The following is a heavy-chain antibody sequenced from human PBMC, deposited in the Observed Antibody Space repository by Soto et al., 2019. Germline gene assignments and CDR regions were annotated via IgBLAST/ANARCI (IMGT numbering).Heavy chain of an antibody. CDR1: GGSISIGDYY. V-gene: IGHV4-30-4*01. CDR3: ARLRGYYDILTRYEGGDYFDY. Sequence: SETLSLTCTVSGGSISIGDYYWIWNRQPPGNCLEWIGYIYYSGSTYYNPSLKSRVTISVDTSKNQFSLKLSSVTAADTAVYYCARLRGYYDILTRYEGGDYFDYWGQGTLVTVSS. J-gene: IGHJ4*02. CDR2: IYYSGST. D-gene: IGHD3-9*01.